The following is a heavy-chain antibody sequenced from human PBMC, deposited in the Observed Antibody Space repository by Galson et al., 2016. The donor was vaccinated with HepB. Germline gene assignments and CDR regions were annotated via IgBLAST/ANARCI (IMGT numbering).Heavy chain of an antibody. J-gene: IGHJ4*02. Sequence: SLRLSCAASGFTFSSYAMSWVRQAPGKGLEWVSAISGSGGSTYYADSVKGRFTISRDNSKNTLYLQMNSLRAEDTAVYYCAKNSYDYDLGSYSFDYWGQGTLVTVSS. CDR1: GFTFSSYA. D-gene: IGHD3-16*01. CDR2: ISGSGGST. V-gene: IGHV3-23*01. CDR3: AKNSYDYDLGSYSFDY.